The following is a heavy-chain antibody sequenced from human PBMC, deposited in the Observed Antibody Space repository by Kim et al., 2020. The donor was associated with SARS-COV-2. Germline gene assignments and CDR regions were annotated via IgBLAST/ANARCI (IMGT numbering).Heavy chain of an antibody. J-gene: IGHJ4*02. CDR3: ARKAAMVSFNFDY. D-gene: IGHD5-18*01. V-gene: IGHV3-33*01. Sequence: ADSVKVRFTISRDNSKNTLYLQMNSLRAEDTAVYYCARKAAMVSFNFDYWGQGTLVTVSS.